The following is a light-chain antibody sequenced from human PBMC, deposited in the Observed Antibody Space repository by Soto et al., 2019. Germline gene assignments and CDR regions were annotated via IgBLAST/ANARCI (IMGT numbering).Light chain of an antibody. CDR2: LGS. J-gene: IGKJ1*01. CDR3: MQTRLIPKT. Sequence: DIVMTQSPLSLPVTPGAPASISCRSSQSLLHSNGNNYLDWYMQKPGQSPQLLIYLGSNRASGVPDRFRGSGADTDFTLKSSSVEAEYVGVYYGMQTRLIPKTFGQGTKVEIK. CDR1: QSLLHSNGNNY. V-gene: IGKV2-28*01.